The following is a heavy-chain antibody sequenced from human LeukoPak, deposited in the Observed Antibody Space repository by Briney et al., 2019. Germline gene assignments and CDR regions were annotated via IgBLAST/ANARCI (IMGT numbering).Heavy chain of an antibody. D-gene: IGHD2-8*01. CDR3: AIKWWINQPPFDP. CDR1: GGSISSYY. Sequence: PSETLSLTCTVSGGSISSYYWSWIRQPPGKGLEWIGYIYYSGSTNYNPSLKSRVTISVDASKNQFSLKLSSVTAADTAVYYCAIKWWINQPPFDPWGQGTLVTVSS. V-gene: IGHV4-59*12. J-gene: IGHJ5*02. CDR2: IYYSGST.